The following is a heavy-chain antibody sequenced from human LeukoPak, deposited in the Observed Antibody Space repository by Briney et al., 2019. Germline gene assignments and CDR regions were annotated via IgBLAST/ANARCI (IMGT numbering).Heavy chain of an antibody. V-gene: IGHV4-31*03. D-gene: IGHD2-2*01. Sequence: SETLSLTCTVSGGSISRGGYYWSWIRQHPGKGLEWIGYIYYSGSTYYNPSLKSRVTISVDTSKNQFSLKLSSVTAADTAVYYCARVIVVVPAATVGATGGWFDPWGQGTLVTVSS. CDR3: ARVIVVVPAATVGATGGWFDP. CDR1: GGSISRGGYY. CDR2: IYYSGST. J-gene: IGHJ5*02.